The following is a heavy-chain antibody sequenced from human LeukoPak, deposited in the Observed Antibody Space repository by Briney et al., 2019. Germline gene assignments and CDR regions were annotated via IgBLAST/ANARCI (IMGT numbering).Heavy chain of an antibody. Sequence: ASVKVSCKASGGTFSSHAISWVRQAPGQGLECMGGIIPIFGTANYAQKFQGRVTITADKSTSTAYMELSSLRSEDTAVYYCARPVYYNILTGYSGRNWFDPWGQGTLVTVSS. D-gene: IGHD3-9*01. CDR2: IIPIFGTA. CDR1: GGTFSSHA. J-gene: IGHJ5*02. CDR3: ARPVYYNILTGYSGRNWFDP. V-gene: IGHV1-69*06.